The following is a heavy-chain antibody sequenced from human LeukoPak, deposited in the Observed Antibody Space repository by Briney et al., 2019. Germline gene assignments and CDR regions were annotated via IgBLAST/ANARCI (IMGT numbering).Heavy chain of an antibody. Sequence: GGSLRLSCVASGFTFSSYSMHWVRQAPGEGLEWLSGISNTGRATDYADSIKGRFTISRDNSKDTVFLQMNSLRAEHTAEYFCDHQVRKNDEFFDHWGQGTLVTVSS. CDR1: GFTFSSYS. J-gene: IGHJ5*02. V-gene: IGHV3-23*01. CDR2: ISNTGRAT. CDR3: DHQVRKNDEFFDH.